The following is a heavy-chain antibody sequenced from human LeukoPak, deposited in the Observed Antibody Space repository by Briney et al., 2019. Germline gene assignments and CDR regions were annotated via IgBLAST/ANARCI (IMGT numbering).Heavy chain of an antibody. D-gene: IGHD6-19*01. V-gene: IGHV4-39*01. CDR3: ARLQAGIAVAGYDY. J-gene: IGHJ4*02. Sequence: SETLSLTCTGSAGSISNSSYYWGWIRQPPGKGLEWIGSIYYSGSTYYNPSLKSRVTISVDTSKYQFSLKLSSVTAADTAVYYCARLQAGIAVAGYDYWGQGTLVTVSS. CDR1: AGSISNSSYY. CDR2: IYYSGST.